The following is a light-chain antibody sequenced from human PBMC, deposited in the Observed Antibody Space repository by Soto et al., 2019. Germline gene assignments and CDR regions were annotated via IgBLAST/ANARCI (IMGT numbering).Light chain of an antibody. CDR3: QHYGYSLTCT. J-gene: IGKJ1*01. CDR1: QTVGSTF. V-gene: IGKV3-20*01. Sequence: EAVLTQSPGTLSLSPGDRATLSCRASQTVGSTFVAWYQQRPGQAPRLLIYSTSSRATGIPDRFTGAGSGTGFTLTISSLEPEDFALYYCQHYGYSLTCTFGQGTRVEIK. CDR2: STS.